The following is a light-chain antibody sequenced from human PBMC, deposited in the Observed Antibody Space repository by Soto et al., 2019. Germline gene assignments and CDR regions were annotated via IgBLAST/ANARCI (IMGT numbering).Light chain of an antibody. Sequence: IVVTHSPNYLAESLGERATINCKSSQSGLSTANYKTYLAWYQQKPGQPPKLLISWASTREAGVPDRVSGSGSGTEFTLTICSLQAEDVGVYYCHQYHTAAQTFGQGTKVEIK. CDR2: WAS. CDR1: QSGLSTANYKTY. V-gene: IGKV4-1*01. J-gene: IGKJ1*01. CDR3: HQYHTAAQT.